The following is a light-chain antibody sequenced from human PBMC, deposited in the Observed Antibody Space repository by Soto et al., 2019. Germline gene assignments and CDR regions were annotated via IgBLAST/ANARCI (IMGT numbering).Light chain of an antibody. CDR2: GNS. Sequence: QSVLTQPPSVSGAPGQRVTISCTGSSSNIGAGYDVHWYQQVPGTAPKLLIYGNSNRPSGVPDRFSGSKSGTSASLAITGLQAEDEADYYCQSYGSSLSGLYMFXTGTKVTVL. CDR3: QSYGSSLSGLYM. J-gene: IGLJ1*01. V-gene: IGLV1-40*01. CDR1: SSNIGAGYD.